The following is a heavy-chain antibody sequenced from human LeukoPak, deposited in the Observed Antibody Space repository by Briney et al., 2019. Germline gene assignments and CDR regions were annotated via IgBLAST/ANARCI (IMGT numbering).Heavy chain of an antibody. V-gene: IGHV4-59*12. D-gene: IGHD6-13*01. CDR1: GGSISTYY. Sequence: SETLSLTCSVSGGSISTYYWSWIRQPPGKGLEWIGYIFYRGSTNYNPSLKSRVTISVDMSKNQFSLKLSSVTAADTAVYYCAAAAGTLNWFDPWGQGTLVTVSS. J-gene: IGHJ5*02. CDR2: IFYRGST. CDR3: AAAAGTLNWFDP.